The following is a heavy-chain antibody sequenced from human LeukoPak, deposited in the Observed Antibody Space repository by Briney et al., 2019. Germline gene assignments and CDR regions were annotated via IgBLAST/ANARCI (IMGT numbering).Heavy chain of an antibody. CDR3: ARDYTGYSYRHFDY. D-gene: IGHD5-18*01. V-gene: IGHV1-69*06. Sequence: ASVKVSCKASGGTFSSYAISWVRQAPGQGLEWMGGIIPIFGTANYAQKFQGRVTITADKSTSTAYMELSSLRSEDTAVYYCARDYTGYSYRHFDYWGQGTLVTVSS. J-gene: IGHJ4*02. CDR2: IIPIFGTA. CDR1: GGTFSSYA.